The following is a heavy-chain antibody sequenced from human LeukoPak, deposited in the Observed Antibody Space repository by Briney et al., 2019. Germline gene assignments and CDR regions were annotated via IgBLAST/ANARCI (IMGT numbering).Heavy chain of an antibody. V-gene: IGHV5-51*01. Sequence: GESLKICCQGSEYSFTTYWSAWLRQMPGKGVWWIGIIYPVDSDTRYSPSFQGHVTTSDEQSIQTDYMQWSSLTDSDTVTYCGARPLHGIVGATGFDYRGQGTLVTVS. D-gene: IGHD1-26*01. CDR1: EYSFTTYW. J-gene: IGHJ4*02. CDR3: ARPLHGIVGATGFDY. CDR2: IYPVDSDT.